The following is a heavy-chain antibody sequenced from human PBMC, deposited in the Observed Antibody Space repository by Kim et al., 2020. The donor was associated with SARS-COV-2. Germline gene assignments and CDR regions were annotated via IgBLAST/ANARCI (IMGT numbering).Heavy chain of an antibody. D-gene: IGHD6-13*01. J-gene: IGHJ5*02. CDR3: AKEASFGAAAAPFDP. V-gene: IGHV3-23*01. Sequence: DSLKHRFTISRDNSKNTLYRQMHSLRAEDTAVYYCAKEASFGAAAAPFDPWGQGTLVTVSS.